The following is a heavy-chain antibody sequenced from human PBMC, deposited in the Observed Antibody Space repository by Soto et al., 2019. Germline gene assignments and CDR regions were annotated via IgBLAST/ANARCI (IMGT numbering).Heavy chain of an antibody. CDR2: IYHSGST. CDR3: ARDSAGTHAFDI. D-gene: IGHD1-1*01. V-gene: IGHV4-30-2*01. CDR1: GGSISSGGYS. J-gene: IGHJ3*02. Sequence: TLSLTCAVSGGSISSGGYSWSWIRQPPGKGLEWIGYIYHSGSTYYNPSLKSRVTISVDRSKNQFSLKLSSVTAADTAVYYCARDSAGTHAFDIWGQGTMVTVSS.